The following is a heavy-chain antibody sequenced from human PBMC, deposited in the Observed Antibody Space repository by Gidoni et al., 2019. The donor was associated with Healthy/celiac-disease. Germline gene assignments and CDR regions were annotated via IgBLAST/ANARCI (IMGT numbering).Heavy chain of an antibody. Sequence: QVQLVESGGGVVQPGRSLRRSCAASGFTFRSYGMHWVRQAPGKGREWVAVIWYDGSNKYYADSVKGRFTISRDNSKNTLYLQMNSLRAEDTAVYYCARSKTYYYDSSGYPIGVVGKYYYYYGMDVWGQGTTVTVSS. J-gene: IGHJ6*02. D-gene: IGHD3-22*01. CDR2: IWYDGSNK. V-gene: IGHV3-33*01. CDR1: GFTFRSYG. CDR3: ARSKTYYYDSSGYPIGVVGKYYYYYGMDV.